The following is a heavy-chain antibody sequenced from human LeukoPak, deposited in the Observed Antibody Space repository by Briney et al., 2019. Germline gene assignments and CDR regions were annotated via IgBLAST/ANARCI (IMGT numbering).Heavy chain of an antibody. V-gene: IGHV4-31*03. J-gene: IGHJ5*02. CDR2: IYYSGST. CDR1: GGSISSGGYY. CDR3: ARGYYHDSSGYRWFDP. D-gene: IGHD3-22*01. Sequence: SQTLSLTCTVSGGSISSGGYYWSWIRQHPGKGLEWIGYIYYSGSTYYNPSLKSRVTISVDTSKNQFSLKLSSVTAADTAVCYCARGYYHDSSGYRWFDPWGQGTLVTVSS.